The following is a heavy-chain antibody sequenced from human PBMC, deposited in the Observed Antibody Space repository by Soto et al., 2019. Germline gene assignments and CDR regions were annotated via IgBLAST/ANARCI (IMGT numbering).Heavy chain of an antibody. J-gene: IGHJ4*02. CDR1: GYRFKAYT. Sequence: QVQLVESGGGVVQPGGSLRLSCAASGYRFKAYTIHWVRQAPGRGLEWVALISSDETNKFYTDSVRGRFTISRDDSEKTLSLQMNSLRPEDTAVYYCARGSYNWNDFPFDHWGQGTLVTVSS. CDR3: ARGSYNWNDFPFDH. CDR2: ISSDETNK. D-gene: IGHD1-1*01. V-gene: IGHV3-30-3*01.